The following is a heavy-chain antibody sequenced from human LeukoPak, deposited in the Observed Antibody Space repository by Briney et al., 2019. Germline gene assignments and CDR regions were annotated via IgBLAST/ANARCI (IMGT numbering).Heavy chain of an antibody. J-gene: IGHJ5*02. V-gene: IGHV3-7*03. CDR3: ARGFMRELLRFDP. D-gene: IGHD1-26*01. CDR1: GLTFSSYW. CDR2: IKQDGSEK. Sequence: GGSLRLSCAASGLTFSSYWMSWVRQAPGKGLEWVANIKQDGSEKYYVDSVKGRFTISRDNAKNSLYLQMNSLRAEDTALYYCARGFMRELLRFDPWGQGTLVTVSS.